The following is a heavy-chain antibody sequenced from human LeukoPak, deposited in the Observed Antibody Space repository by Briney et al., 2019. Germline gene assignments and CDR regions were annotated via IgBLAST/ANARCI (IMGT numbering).Heavy chain of an antibody. D-gene: IGHD1-14*01. CDR3: ARETGTTRSDAFEI. J-gene: IGHJ3*02. V-gene: IGHV3-53*01. CDR2: IYSGGSA. CDR1: GFAVSSNY. Sequence: GGSLRLSCAASGFAVSSNYMSWVRQAPGKGLEWVSVIYSGGSAYYADSVKGRFTISRDSSKNTLYLQMNSLRVEDTAVYYCARETGTTRSDAFEIWGQGTRVTLSS.